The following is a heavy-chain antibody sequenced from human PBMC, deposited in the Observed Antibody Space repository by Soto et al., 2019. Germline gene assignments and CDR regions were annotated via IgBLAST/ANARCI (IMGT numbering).Heavy chain of an antibody. CDR1: GFNFSIYA. Sequence: GGLLRLSCSASGFNFSIYAMHWVRQAPGKGLEYVSSISINGGSTHYADSVKGRFTISRDNSKNTQYLQMSSLRADDTALYYCVKGEYYYDSSGYYPFDYWGQGTLVTVSS. CDR2: ISINGGST. D-gene: IGHD3-22*01. J-gene: IGHJ4*02. V-gene: IGHV3-64D*06. CDR3: VKGEYYYDSSGYYPFDY.